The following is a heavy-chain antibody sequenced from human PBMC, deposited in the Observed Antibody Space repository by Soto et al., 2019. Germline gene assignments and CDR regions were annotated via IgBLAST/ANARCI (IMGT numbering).Heavy chain of an antibody. CDR3: ATCRSTSCRQYYYFDY. J-gene: IGHJ4*02. D-gene: IGHD2-2*01. V-gene: IGHV1-2*02. CDR1: GYTFSNYA. Sequence: VASVKVSCKTSGYTFSNYAISWVRQAPGQGLEWMGWINPNSGGTNYAQKFQGRVTMTRDTSISTAYMELSRLRSDDTAVYYCATCRSTSCRQYYYFDYWGQGTLVTVSS. CDR2: INPNSGGT.